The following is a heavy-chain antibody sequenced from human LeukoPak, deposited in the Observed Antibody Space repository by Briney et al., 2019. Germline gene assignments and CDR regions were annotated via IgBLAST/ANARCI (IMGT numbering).Heavy chain of an antibody. D-gene: IGHD1-1*01. CDR2: IFYSGTTT. CDR1: GGSISSYY. Sequence: SETLSLTCTVSGGSISSYYWSWIRQTPGKGLEWIGYIFYSGTTTNYNPSLKSRVTISVDTSKNQFSLKLSSVTAADTAVYYCARVGDWNDLVYWGQGTLVTVSS. CDR3: ARVGDWNDLVY. J-gene: IGHJ4*02. V-gene: IGHV4-59*01.